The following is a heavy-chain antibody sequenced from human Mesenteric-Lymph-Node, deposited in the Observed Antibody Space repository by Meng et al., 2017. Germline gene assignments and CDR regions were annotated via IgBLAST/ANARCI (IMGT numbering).Heavy chain of an antibody. V-gene: IGHV1-3*02. Sequence: ASVKVSCKASGYTFTSYAMHWVRQAPGQRLEWMGWSNAGNGNTKYSQEFQGRVTITRDTSASTAYMELSSLRSEDTAVYYCARDREGGIAVAGTHGFGYWGQGTLVTVSS. D-gene: IGHD6-19*01. J-gene: IGHJ4*02. CDR3: ARDREGGIAVAGTHGFGY. CDR2: SNAGNGNT. CDR1: GYTFTSYA.